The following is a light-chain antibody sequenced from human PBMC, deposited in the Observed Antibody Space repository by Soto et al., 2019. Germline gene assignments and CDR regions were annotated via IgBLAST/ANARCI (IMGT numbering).Light chain of an antibody. CDR2: EGS. CDR1: SSDVGSYNF. Sequence: QSALTQPASVSGSPGQSITISCTGTSSDVGSYNFVSWYQQHPGKAPKLMICEGSKRPSGVSNRFSGSKSGNTASLTISGLQAEDEADYYCCSYAGSSTYVFGTGTKLTVL. J-gene: IGLJ1*01. CDR3: CSYAGSSTYV. V-gene: IGLV2-23*01.